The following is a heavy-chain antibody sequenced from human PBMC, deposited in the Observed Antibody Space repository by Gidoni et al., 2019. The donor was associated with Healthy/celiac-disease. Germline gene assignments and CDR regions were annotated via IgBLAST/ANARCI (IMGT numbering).Heavy chain of an antibody. CDR1: GFSFSSYS. Sequence: EVPLVESGGGLVKPGGSLSLSCAASGFSFSSYSMNWVRQAPGKGLEWVSSISSSSSYIYYADSVKGRFTISRDNAKNSLYLQMNSLRAEDTAVYYCAKRIAAAALGGMDVWGQGTTVTVSS. CDR2: ISSSSSYI. CDR3: AKRIAAAALGGMDV. D-gene: IGHD6-13*01. V-gene: IGHV3-21*01. J-gene: IGHJ6*02.